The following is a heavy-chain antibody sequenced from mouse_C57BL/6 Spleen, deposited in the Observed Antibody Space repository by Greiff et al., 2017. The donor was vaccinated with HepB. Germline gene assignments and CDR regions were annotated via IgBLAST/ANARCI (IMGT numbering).Heavy chain of an antibody. D-gene: IGHD2-1*01. CDR1: GFTFSSYA. V-gene: IGHV5-4*01. Sequence: EVQGVESGGGLVKPGGSLKLSCAASGFTFSSYAMSWVRQTPEKRLEWVATISDGGSYTYYPDNVKGRFTISRDNAKNNLYLQMSHLKSEDTAMYYCARDDGNFSWYFDVWGTGTTVTVSS. J-gene: IGHJ1*03. CDR2: ISDGGSYT. CDR3: ARDDGNFSWYFDV.